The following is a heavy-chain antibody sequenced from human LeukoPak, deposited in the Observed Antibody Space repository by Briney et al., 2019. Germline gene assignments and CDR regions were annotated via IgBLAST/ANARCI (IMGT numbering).Heavy chain of an antibody. D-gene: IGHD5-18*01. CDR2: INPNSGGT. CDR3: AREADTAMVYYYSMDV. CDR1: GYTFTGYY. Sequence: ASVKVSCKASGYTFTGYYMHWVRQAPGQGLEWMGWINPNSGGTNYAQKFQGRVTMTRDTSISTAYMELGRLRSDDTAVYYCAREADTAMVYYYSMDVWGQGTTVTVSS. J-gene: IGHJ6*02. V-gene: IGHV1-2*02.